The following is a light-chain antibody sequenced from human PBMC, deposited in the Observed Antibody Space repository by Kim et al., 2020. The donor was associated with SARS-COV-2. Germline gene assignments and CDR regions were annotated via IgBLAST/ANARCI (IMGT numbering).Light chain of an antibody. V-gene: IGLV2-23*02. CDR3: CSYEGTVV. CDR2: EVN. CDR1: TRDVV. J-gene: IGLJ2*01. Sequence: ASVSGSPGQSITISCTGATRDVVSWYQHHPGEAPKLIIFEVNKRPSQISTRFSGSKSGNTASLTIAGLQAEDEANYYCCSYEGTVVFGGGTKVTVL.